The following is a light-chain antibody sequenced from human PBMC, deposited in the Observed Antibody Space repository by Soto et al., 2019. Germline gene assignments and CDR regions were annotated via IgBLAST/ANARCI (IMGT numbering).Light chain of an antibody. CDR1: QSVSSYY. V-gene: IGKV3-20*01. CDR3: QQCGSSPWT. Sequence: EIVLTQSPGTLSLSPGERATLSCRASQSVSSYYLAWYQQKPGQAPRLLIYAASSRATGIPDRFSGGGSGTDFTLTISRLETEDFAVYYCQQCGSSPWTFGQGT. CDR2: AAS. J-gene: IGKJ1*01.